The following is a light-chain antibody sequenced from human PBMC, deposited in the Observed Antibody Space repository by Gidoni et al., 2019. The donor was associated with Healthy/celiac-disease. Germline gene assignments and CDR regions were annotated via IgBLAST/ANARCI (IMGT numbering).Light chain of an antibody. CDR2: GNS. Sequence: QSVLTQPPSVSGAPGQRVTISCTGSSSNIGAGNDVNWYQQLPGTAPKVLIYGNSNRPSGVPDRFSGSKSGTSASLAITGLQVEDEADYYCQSYDSSLSGDVVFGGGTKLTVL. CDR1: SSNIGAGND. CDR3: QSYDSSLSGDVV. J-gene: IGLJ2*01. V-gene: IGLV1-40*01.